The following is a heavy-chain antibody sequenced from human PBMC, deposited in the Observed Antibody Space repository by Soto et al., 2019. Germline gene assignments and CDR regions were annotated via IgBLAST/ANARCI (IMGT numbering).Heavy chain of an antibody. V-gene: IGHV1-46*03. Sequence: ASVKVSCKASGYTFTSYYMHWVRQAPGQGLEWMGIINPSGGSTSYAQKFQGRVTMTRDTSTSTAYMELSSLRSEDTAVYYCARDTDGEEQQLVYGMDVRGQGTTVTVSS. CDR3: ARDTDGEEQQLVYGMDV. CDR2: INPSGGST. D-gene: IGHD6-13*01. CDR1: GYTFTSYY. J-gene: IGHJ6*02.